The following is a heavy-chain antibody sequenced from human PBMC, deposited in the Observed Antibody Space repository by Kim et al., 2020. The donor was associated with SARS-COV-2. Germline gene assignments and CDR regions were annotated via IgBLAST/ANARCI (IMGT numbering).Heavy chain of an antibody. CDR1: GFTFDDYA. CDR2: ISGDGGST. CDR3: AKDIINVDTAMVHYYYYGMDV. J-gene: IGHJ6*02. V-gene: IGHV3-43*02. Sequence: GGSLRLSCAASGFTFDDYAMHWVRQAPGKGLEWVSLISGDGGSTYYADSVKGRFTISRDNSKNSLYLQMNSLRTEDTALYYCAKDIINVDTAMVHYYYYGMDVWGQGTTVTVSS. D-gene: IGHD5-18*01.